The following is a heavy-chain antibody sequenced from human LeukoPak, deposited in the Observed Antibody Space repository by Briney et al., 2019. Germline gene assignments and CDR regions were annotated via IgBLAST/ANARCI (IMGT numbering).Heavy chain of an antibody. Sequence: GGPLNLSCAASGFTFSSYGMPWVRQAPGKGLEWVAFIRYDGSNKYYADSVKGRFTISRDNSKNTLYLQMNSLRAEDTAVYYCAKGRNRIAVADAFDIWGQGTMVTVSS. CDR1: GFTFSSYG. D-gene: IGHD6-19*01. V-gene: IGHV3-30*02. CDR2: IRYDGSNK. CDR3: AKGRNRIAVADAFDI. J-gene: IGHJ3*02.